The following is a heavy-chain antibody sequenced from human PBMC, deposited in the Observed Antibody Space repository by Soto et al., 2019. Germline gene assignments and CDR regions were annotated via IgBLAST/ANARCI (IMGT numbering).Heavy chain of an antibody. Sequence: DSAKGRFTVSRDSSKNTLDLQMNSLRAEDTALYYCARDSRRYSNSPQHGFDIWGQGTMVTVSS. V-gene: IGHV3-30*07. CDR3: ARDSRRYSNSPQHGFDI. J-gene: IGHJ3*02. D-gene: IGHD6-6*01.